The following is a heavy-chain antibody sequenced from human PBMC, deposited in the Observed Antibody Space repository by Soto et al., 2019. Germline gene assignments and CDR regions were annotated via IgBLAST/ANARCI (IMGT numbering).Heavy chain of an antibody. Sequence: EVQLVESGGGLVQPGGSLRLSCAASGFTVSSNYMSWVRQAPGKGLEWVSVIYSGGSTYYADSVKGRFTIARHNSESALYLQLNSLRAEDAAGYYCAREGAGADYWGRGALVAVSS. J-gene: IGHJ4*02. CDR1: GFTVSSNY. CDR2: IYSGGST. V-gene: IGHV3-53*04. CDR3: AREGAGADY. D-gene: IGHD6-19*01.